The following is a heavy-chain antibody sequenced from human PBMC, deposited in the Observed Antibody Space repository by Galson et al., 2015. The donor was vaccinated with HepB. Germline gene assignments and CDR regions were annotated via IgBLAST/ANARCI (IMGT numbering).Heavy chain of an antibody. D-gene: IGHD3-22*01. CDR3: AKQNRCDGRGYAFDI. J-gene: IGHJ3*02. CDR1: GGSISSSTYY. V-gene: IGHV4-39*01. Sequence: SETLSLTCTVSGGSISSSTYYWGWIRQPPGKGLEWIGSIYYTGSTYYNPSLKSRVTISVDTSKNRFSLKLSSVTATDTAVYYCAKQNRCDGRGYAFDIWGQGTMVTVSS. CDR2: IYYTGST.